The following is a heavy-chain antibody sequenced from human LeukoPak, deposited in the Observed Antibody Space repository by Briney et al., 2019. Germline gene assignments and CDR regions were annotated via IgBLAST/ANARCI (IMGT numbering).Heavy chain of an antibody. Sequence: SETLSLTCAVYGGALSVYYWSSIRQPPGKGLEWIGEINHSGSTNYNPSLKSRVTISVDTSKNQVSLKLSSVTAADTAVCYCARGWFPDYWGQGTLVTVSS. CDR1: GGALSVYY. D-gene: IGHD3-10*01. CDR2: INHSGST. J-gene: IGHJ4*02. CDR3: ARGWFPDY. V-gene: IGHV4-34*01.